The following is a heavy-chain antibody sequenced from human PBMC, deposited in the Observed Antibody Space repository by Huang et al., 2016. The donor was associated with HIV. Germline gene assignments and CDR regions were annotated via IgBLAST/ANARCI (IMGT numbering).Heavy chain of an antibody. J-gene: IGHJ4*02. CDR3: VRLLDHTGDY. Sequence: EVQLVESGGGLVQPGGSLGFSCAASGFTFNSYWMSWVRQAPGKGVEWVAGIKTDGMEKSYVDSVKGRFTISRDNAKNSLYLQMNSLRAEDTAVYYCVRLLDHTGDYWGQGTLVTVSS. CDR2: IKTDGMEK. D-gene: IGHD1-26*01. V-gene: IGHV3-7*01. CDR1: GFTFNSYW.